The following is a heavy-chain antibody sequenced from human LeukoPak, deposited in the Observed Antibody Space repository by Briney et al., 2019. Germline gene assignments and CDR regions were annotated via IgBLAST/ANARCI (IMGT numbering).Heavy chain of an antibody. V-gene: IGHV1-18*01. CDR3: ARVKSTRITMVRGVIYMDV. CDR1: GYTFTSYG. J-gene: IGHJ6*03. D-gene: IGHD3-10*01. CDR2: ISAYNGNT. Sequence: ASVKVSCKASGYTFTSYGISWVRQAPGQGLEWMGWISAYNGNTNYAQKLQGRVTMTTDTSTSTAYMELRSLRSDDTAVYYCARVKSTRITMVRGVIYMDVWGKGTTVTISS.